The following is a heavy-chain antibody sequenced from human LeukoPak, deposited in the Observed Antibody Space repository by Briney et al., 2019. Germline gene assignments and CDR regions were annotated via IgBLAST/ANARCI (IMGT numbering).Heavy chain of an antibody. J-gene: IGHJ6*03. CDR2: IIPIFGTA. Sequence: SVKVSCKASGGTFSSYAISWVRQAPGQGLEWMGGIIPIFGTANYAQKFQGRVTITTDESTSTAYMELSSLRSEDTAVYYCARGPIVLMDPPPYYYYYMDVWGKGTTVTVSS. V-gene: IGHV1-69*05. CDR3: ARGPIVLMDPPPYYYYYMDV. CDR1: GGTFSSYA. D-gene: IGHD2-8*01.